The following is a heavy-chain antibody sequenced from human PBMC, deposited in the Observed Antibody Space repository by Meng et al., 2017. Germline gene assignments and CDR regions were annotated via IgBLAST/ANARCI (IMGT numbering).Heavy chain of an antibody. D-gene: IGHD6-19*01. CDR2: ISGSGGST. CDR3: VFQPVAGTGYDY. CDR1: GFTFSSYA. V-gene: IGHV3-23*04. Sequence: EGQLVESGGGLVQPGGSLRLSCAASGFTFSSYAMSWVRQAPGKGLEWVSAISGSGGSTYYADSVKGRFTISRDNSKNTLYLQMNSLRAEDTAVYYCVFQPVAGTGYDYWGQGTLVTVSS. J-gene: IGHJ4*02.